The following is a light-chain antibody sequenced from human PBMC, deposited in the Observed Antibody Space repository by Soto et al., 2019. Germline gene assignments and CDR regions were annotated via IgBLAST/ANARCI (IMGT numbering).Light chain of an antibody. V-gene: IGKV3-20*01. CDR3: QQYGSSPIT. Sequence: ELVLTQSPGTLSLSPGERATLSCRASQSVTYSLAWYQQRPGQAPRLLISGASSRATGIPDRFSGSGSGTDFTLTISRLEPEDFAVYYCQQYGSSPITFGQGTRREIK. CDR1: QSVTYS. J-gene: IGKJ5*01. CDR2: GAS.